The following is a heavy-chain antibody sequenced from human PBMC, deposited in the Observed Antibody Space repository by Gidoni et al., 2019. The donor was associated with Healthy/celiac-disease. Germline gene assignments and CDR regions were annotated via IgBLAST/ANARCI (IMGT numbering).Heavy chain of an antibody. CDR1: GFTCSSYS. D-gene: IGHD6-13*01. Sequence: EVQLVESGGGLVKPGGSLRLSCAASGFTCSSYSMNWVRQAPGKGLEWVSSISSSSSYIYYADSVKGRFTISRDNAKNSLYLQMNSLRAEDTAVYYCARGSAGYHNWFDPWGQGTLVTVSS. CDR2: ISSSSSYI. V-gene: IGHV3-21*01. CDR3: ARGSAGYHNWFDP. J-gene: IGHJ5*02.